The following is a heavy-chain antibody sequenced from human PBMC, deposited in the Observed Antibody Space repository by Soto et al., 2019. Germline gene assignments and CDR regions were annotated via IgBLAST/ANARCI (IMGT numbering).Heavy chain of an antibody. J-gene: IGHJ4*02. V-gene: IGHV3-33*01. D-gene: IGHD5-18*01. Sequence: QVQLVESRGGVVQPGRSLRLSCAASGFTISSYGMHWVRQAPGKGLEWVAVIWLDGSNKYYADSVKGRFTISRDNSKNTLYLQMNSLRAEDTAVYYCARGLWSFDYWGQGNLVTVSS. CDR2: IWLDGSNK. CDR1: GFTISSYG. CDR3: ARGLWSFDY.